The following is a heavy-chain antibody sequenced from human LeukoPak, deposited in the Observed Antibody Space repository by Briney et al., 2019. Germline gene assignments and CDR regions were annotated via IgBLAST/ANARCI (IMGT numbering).Heavy chain of an antibody. Sequence: PGGSLRLSCVGSGLTLVDYAMHWVRQAPGKGLEWVSSIIWVCGNAAYADSVKGRFTISRDRHEHSLYLQMNDLSDDCGAVHYCIKDMGFDLLKDAFDMWGRGTLVTVSS. V-gene: IGHV3-9*01. CDR2: IIWVCGNA. D-gene: IGHD3-9*01. CDR1: GLTLVDYA. J-gene: IGHJ3*02. CDR3: IKDMGFDLLKDAFDM.